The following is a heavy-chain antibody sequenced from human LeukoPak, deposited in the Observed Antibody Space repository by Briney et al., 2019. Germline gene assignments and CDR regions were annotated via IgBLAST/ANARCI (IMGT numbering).Heavy chain of an antibody. CDR2: IKQDGSEK. Sequence: GGSLRLSCAASGFTFRSFWMNWVRQAPGKGLEWVASIKQDGSEKYYVDSVKGRFTISRDNSKNTLYLQMNSLRAEDTAVYYCTKGSYYDNSGRAYFDYWGQGTLVTVSS. J-gene: IGHJ4*02. V-gene: IGHV3-7*03. CDR1: GFTFRSFW. D-gene: IGHD3-22*01. CDR3: TKGSYYDNSGRAYFDY.